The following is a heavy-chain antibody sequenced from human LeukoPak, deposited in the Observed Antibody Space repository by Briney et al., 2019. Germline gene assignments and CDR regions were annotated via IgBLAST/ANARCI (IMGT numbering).Heavy chain of an antibody. Sequence: ASVKVSCKASGYTFTSYAMHWVRQAPGQRLEWMGWINAGNGNTKYSQKFQGRVTITRDASASTAYMELSSLRSEDTAVYYCARDPSGYDAFDIWGQGTMATVSS. CDR1: GYTFTSYA. CDR2: INAGNGNT. J-gene: IGHJ3*02. CDR3: ARDPSGYDAFDI. V-gene: IGHV1-3*01. D-gene: IGHD3-22*01.